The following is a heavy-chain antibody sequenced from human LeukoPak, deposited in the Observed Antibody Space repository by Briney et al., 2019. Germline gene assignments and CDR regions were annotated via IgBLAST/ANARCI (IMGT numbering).Heavy chain of an antibody. J-gene: IGHJ4*02. CDR2: INPSGGSA. CDR3: ARVGGRIAVAGH. CDR1: GYTFTGYY. Sequence: ASVKVSCKASGYTFTGYYMHWVRQAPGQGLEWMGIINPSGGSASYAQKFQGRVTMTRDTSTSTVYMELSSLRSEDTAVYYCARVGGRIAVAGHWGQGTLVTVSS. V-gene: IGHV1-46*01. D-gene: IGHD6-19*01.